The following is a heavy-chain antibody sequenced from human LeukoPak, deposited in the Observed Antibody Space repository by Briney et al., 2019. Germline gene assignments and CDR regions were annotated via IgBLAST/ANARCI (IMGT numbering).Heavy chain of an antibody. J-gene: IGHJ3*02. D-gene: IGHD2-21*02. CDR2: IYYSGST. V-gene: IGHV4-39*07. CDR3: ARDAHVTLRAFDI. CDR1: GGSISRSGDY. Sequence: SETLSLTCTVSGGSISRSGDYWGWIRQPPGKGLERIGSIYYSGSTYYNPSLKSRVTISVDTSKNQFSLKLSSVTAADTAVYYCARDAHVTLRAFDIWGQGTMVTVSS.